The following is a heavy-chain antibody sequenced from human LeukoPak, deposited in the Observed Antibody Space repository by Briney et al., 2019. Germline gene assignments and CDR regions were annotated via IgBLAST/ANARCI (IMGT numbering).Heavy chain of an antibody. CDR2: MNPNSGNT. D-gene: IGHD3-10*01. Sequence: ASVKVSCKASGYTFTSYDINWVRQATGQGLEWMGWMNPNSGNTGYAQKFQGRVTMTRNTSISTAYMELSSLRSKDTAVYYCASYGSGSYYDGGGGFDPWGQGTLVTVSS. CDR1: GYTFTSYD. CDR3: ASYGSGSYYDGGGGFDP. V-gene: IGHV1-8*01. J-gene: IGHJ5*02.